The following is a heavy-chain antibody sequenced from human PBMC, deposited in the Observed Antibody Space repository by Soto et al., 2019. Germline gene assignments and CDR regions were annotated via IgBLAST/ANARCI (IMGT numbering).Heavy chain of an antibody. Sequence: AAVQVSCKASGYTITGYYMHWVRQAPGQGLEWMGWINPNSGGTNYAQKFQGRVTMTRDTSISTAYMELSRLRSDDTAVYYCARDDYDFWRGYCDYWGQGTLVTVSS. V-gene: IGHV1-2*02. D-gene: IGHD3-3*01. CDR2: INPNSGGT. J-gene: IGHJ4*02. CDR3: ARDDYDFWRGYCDY. CDR1: GYTITGYY.